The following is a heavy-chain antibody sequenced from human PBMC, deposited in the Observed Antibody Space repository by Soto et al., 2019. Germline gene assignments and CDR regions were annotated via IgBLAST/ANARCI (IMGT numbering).Heavy chain of an antibody. CDR1: GFNFTYHV. Sequence: EVQLLESGGGLVQPRLSLRLSCSASGFNFTYHVINWVRQATGKSLEWVSSISNSDDVGFYAYSLRGRFLVSRYISTNRVYLQMNYLRVEDTAVYYCAKTVGATKLEDYGCQGTLVTVSS. V-gene: IGHV3-23*01. CDR2: ISNSDDVG. J-gene: IGHJ4*02. CDR3: AKTVGATKLEDY. D-gene: IGHD1-26*01.